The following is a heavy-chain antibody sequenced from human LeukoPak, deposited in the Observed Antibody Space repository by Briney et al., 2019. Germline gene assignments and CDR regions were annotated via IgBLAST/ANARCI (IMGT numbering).Heavy chain of an antibody. V-gene: IGHV4-39*01. CDR2: IYYGGTT. Sequence: ADTLSLTCIVSGGSISSSDYYWGWIRQAPGKGREWIGSIYYGGTTYYTPSLKSRVTISVDTSNNQFFLRLSSVTAADTSVYYCVRDYGSGRVDYWGQGTLVTVSS. J-gene: IGHJ4*02. CDR3: VRDYGSGRVDY. D-gene: IGHD3-10*01. CDR1: GGSISSSDYY.